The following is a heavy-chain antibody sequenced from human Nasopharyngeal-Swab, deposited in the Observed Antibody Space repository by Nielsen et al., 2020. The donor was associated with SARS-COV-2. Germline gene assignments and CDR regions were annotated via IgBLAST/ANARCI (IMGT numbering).Heavy chain of an antibody. Sequence: GGSLRLSCAASGFTFSRYEMNWVRQAPGKGLEWVSYISSSGSTIYYADSVKGRFTISRDNAKNSLYLQMNSLRAEDTAVYYCARDYIVAHYYYGMDVWGQGTTVTVSS. CDR2: ISSSGSTI. D-gene: IGHD3-16*02. V-gene: IGHV3-48*03. CDR1: GFTFSRYE. CDR3: ARDYIVAHYYYGMDV. J-gene: IGHJ6*02.